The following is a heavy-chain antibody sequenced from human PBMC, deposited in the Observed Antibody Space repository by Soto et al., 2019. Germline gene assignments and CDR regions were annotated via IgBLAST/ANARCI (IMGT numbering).Heavy chain of an antibody. CDR1: GFSFSTYG. V-gene: IGHV3-33*01. CDR3: VRDSGVVGTEVDR. J-gene: IGHJ2*01. Sequence: VQLVESGGGVVQPGRSLRLSCAASGFSFSTYGFHWVRQVPGKGREWVAVIWFDGSKKYYADSVRGRFTISRDDSKNTLYLQMNSLRDEDTALYYCVRDSGVVGTEVDRWGRGSLVTVSS. D-gene: IGHD3-3*01. CDR2: IWFDGSKK.